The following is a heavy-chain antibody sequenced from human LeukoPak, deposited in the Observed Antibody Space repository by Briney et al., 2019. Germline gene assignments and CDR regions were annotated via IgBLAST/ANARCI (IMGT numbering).Heavy chain of an antibody. Sequence: GGSLRLSCAASGFTFSSYAMHWVRQAPGKGLEYVSAISSNGGSTYYANSVKGRFTISRDNSKNTLYLQMGSLRAEDMAVYYCAGAYGSGSYFLYDYWGQGTLVTVSS. CDR2: ISSNGGST. CDR3: AGAYGSGSYFLYDY. CDR1: GFTFSSYA. J-gene: IGHJ4*02. D-gene: IGHD3-10*01. V-gene: IGHV3-64*01.